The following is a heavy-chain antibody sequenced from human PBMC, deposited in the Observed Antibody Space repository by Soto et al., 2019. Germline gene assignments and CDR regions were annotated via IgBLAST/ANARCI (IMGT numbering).Heavy chain of an antibody. CDR3: ASLLPAASSEESFGF. V-gene: IGHV1-18*01. Sequence: ASVKVSCKASGYTLTSYGISWVRQAPGQGLEWMGWISAYNGNTNYAQKLQGRVTMTTDTSTSTAYVELRSLRSDDTAVYYCASLLPAASSEESFGFCGHVTMVT. J-gene: IGHJ3*01. D-gene: IGHD2-2*01. CDR1: GYTLTSYG. CDR2: ISAYNGNT.